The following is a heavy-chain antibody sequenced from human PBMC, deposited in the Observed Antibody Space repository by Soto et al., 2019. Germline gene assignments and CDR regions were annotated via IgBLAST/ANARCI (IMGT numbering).Heavy chain of an antibody. CDR2: IYYSGSA. Sequence: SESLSLTCAVYGGSFSGYYWSWIRQPPGKGLEWIGYIYYSGSAHYSPSLKSRVTISVDTSKNQISLKLSSVTAADAAVYYCARGYSSSWATYYSGMDVWGQGTTVTVSS. CDR1: GGSFSGYY. CDR3: ARGYSSSWATYYSGMDV. D-gene: IGHD2-2*01. V-gene: IGHV4-59*01. J-gene: IGHJ6*02.